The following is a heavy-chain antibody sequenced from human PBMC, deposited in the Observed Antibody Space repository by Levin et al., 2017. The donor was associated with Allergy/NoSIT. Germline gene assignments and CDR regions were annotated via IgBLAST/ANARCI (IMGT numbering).Heavy chain of an antibody. CDR2: ISSSGAHI. CDR3: TSRHCTSTHCYSFDF. D-gene: IGHD2-2*01. J-gene: IGHJ4*02. CDR1: GFPFSSYS. V-gene: IGHV3-21*01. Sequence: SCAASGFPFSSYSMNWVRQAPGKGLEWVSSISSSGAHIFYGDSLKGRFTISRDNAQNSLYLQMNSLRAEDTAVYYCTSRHCTSTHCYSFDFWGQGTLVTVSS.